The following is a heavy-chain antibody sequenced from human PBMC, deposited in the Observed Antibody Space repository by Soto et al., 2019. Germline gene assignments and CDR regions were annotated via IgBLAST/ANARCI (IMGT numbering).Heavy chain of an antibody. D-gene: IGHD5-12*01. CDR1: GGSFSGYY. CDR3: ARGLRAHYGMDV. Sequence: QVQLQQWGAGLLKPSETLSLTCAVYGGSFSGYYWSWIRQPPGKGLEWIGEINHSGSTNYNPSLKSRXXIXVGXAKNQFSLKLSSVTAADTAVYYCARGLRAHYGMDVWGQGTTVTVSS. J-gene: IGHJ6*02. V-gene: IGHV4-34*01. CDR2: INHSGST.